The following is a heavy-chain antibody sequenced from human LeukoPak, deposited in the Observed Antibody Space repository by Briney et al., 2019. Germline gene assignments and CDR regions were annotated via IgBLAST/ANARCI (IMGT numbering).Heavy chain of an antibody. CDR2: INHSGST. Sequence: SETLSLTCTVSGGSISSSSYYWGWIRQPPGKGLEWVGEINHSGSTNYNPSLKSRVTILVDTSKNQFSLKLSSVTAADTAVYYCARRRLYYDFDYWGQGTLVTVSS. CDR3: ARRRLYYDFDY. CDR1: GGSISSSSYY. J-gene: IGHJ4*02. D-gene: IGHD2-2*02. V-gene: IGHV4-39*07.